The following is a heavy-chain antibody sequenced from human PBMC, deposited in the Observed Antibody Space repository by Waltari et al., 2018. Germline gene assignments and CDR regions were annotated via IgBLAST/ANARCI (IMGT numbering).Heavy chain of an antibody. CDR1: GFAFSSYA. D-gene: IGHD6-19*01. CDR3: AKPLSGWYKGLLNDAFDI. CDR2: IWYDGSNK. Sequence: QVQLVESGRGVVQPGGFLRLSCRASGFAFSSYALHWVRQPPGTGLEWVAVIWYDGSNKYYADSVKGRFTISRDNSKNTLYLQMNSLRAEDTAMYYCAKPLSGWYKGLLNDAFDIWGQGTMVTVSS. J-gene: IGHJ3*02. V-gene: IGHV3-30*02.